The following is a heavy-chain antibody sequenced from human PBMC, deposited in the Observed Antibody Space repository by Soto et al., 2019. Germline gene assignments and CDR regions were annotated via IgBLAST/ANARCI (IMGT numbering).Heavy chain of an antibody. CDR1: GGSISSYY. CDR2: IYYSGST. Sequence: SETLSLTCTVSGGSISSYYWSWIRQPPGKGLEWIGYIYYSGSTNYNPSLKSRVTISVDTSKNQFSLKLSSVTAADTAVYYCARWIRSSYDYWGQGTLVTVSS. J-gene: IGHJ4*02. D-gene: IGHD3-10*01. V-gene: IGHV4-59*01. CDR3: ARWIRSSYDY.